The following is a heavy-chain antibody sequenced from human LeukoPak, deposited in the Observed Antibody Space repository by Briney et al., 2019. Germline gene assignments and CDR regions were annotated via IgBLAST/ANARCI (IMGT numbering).Heavy chain of an antibody. CDR2: IRSKANSYAT. Sequence: GGSLRLSCAASGFTFSGSAMHWVRQASGKGLEWVGRIRSKANSYATAYAASVKGRFTISRDDSKNTAYLQMNSLETEDTAVYYGTRLNVDTAMAVFDYWGQGTLVTVSS. CDR3: TRLNVDTAMAVFDY. D-gene: IGHD5-18*01. J-gene: IGHJ4*02. CDR1: GFTFSGSA. V-gene: IGHV3-73*01.